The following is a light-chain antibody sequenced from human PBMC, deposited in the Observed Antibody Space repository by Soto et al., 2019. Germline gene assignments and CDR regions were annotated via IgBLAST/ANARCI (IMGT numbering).Light chain of an antibody. Sequence: ILWPPSPGTLSFSPVEISQISCLASQSVSSSYLAWYQQKPGQPPRLLIYGESSRATGIPDRFSGSGSGTDFTLTISRLEPEDFAVYYCQQYGSHTTCGQGTTGDIK. V-gene: IGKV3-20*01. J-gene: IGKJ1*01. CDR3: QQYGSHTT. CDR2: GES. CDR1: QSVSSSY.